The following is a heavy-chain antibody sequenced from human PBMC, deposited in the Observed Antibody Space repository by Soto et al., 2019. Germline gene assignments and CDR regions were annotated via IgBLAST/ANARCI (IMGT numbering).Heavy chain of an antibody. CDR2: IYYSGST. D-gene: IGHD3-22*01. J-gene: IGHJ3*02. V-gene: IGHV4-59*08. CDR3: ARHWYYYDSSGYDAFDI. Sequence: SETLSLTCTVSGGSISSYYWSWIRQPPGKGLEWIGYIYYSGSTNYNPSLKSRVTISVDTSKNQFSLKLSSVTAADTAVYYCARHWYYYDSSGYDAFDIWGQGTMVTVSS. CDR1: GGSISSYY.